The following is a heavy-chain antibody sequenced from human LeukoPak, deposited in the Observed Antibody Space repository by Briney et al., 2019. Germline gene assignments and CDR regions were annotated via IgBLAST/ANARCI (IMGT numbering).Heavy chain of an antibody. CDR2: ISSNGGST. J-gene: IGHJ6*03. Sequence: LTGGSLRLSCAASGFTFSSYAMHWVRQAPGKGLEYVSAISSNGGSTYYANSVKGRFTISRDNSKNTLYLQMGSLRAEDMAVYYCARVIAAAGFYYGYMDVWGKGTTVTVSS. V-gene: IGHV3-64*01. CDR1: GFTFSSYA. D-gene: IGHD6-13*01. CDR3: ARVIAAAGFYYGYMDV.